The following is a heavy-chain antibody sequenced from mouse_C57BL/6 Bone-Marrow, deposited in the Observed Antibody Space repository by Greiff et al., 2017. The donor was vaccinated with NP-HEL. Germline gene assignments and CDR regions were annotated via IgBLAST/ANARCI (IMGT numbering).Heavy chain of an antibody. V-gene: IGHV1-22*01. Sequence: DVQLQESGPELVKPGASVKMSCKASGYTFTDYNMHWVKQSHGKSLEWIGYINPNNGGTSYNQKFKGKATLTVNKSSSTAYMELRSLTSEDSAVYYCARAKFLLLDYWGQGTTLTVSS. D-gene: IGHD2-1*01. J-gene: IGHJ2*01. CDR3: ARAKFLLLDY. CDR2: INPNNGGT. CDR1: GYTFTDYN.